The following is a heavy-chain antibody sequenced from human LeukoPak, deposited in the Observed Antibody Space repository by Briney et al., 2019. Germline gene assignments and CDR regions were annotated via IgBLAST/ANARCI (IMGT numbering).Heavy chain of an antibody. V-gene: IGHV3-30*04. CDR2: ITNDGSIK. CDR3: CELGEVRVTDLD. Sequence: GGSLRLSCAASGFTFSSYAMHWVRQAPGKGLEWVAVITNDGSIKYYRDSVKGRFTISRDNSKNTLYLHMSSLRKEDTAVYYCCELGEVRVTDLDWGQGTLVTVSS. D-gene: IGHD3-3*01. J-gene: IGHJ4*02. CDR1: GFTFSSYA.